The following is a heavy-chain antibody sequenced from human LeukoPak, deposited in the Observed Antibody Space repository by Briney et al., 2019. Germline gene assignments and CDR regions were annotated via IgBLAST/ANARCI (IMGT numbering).Heavy chain of an antibody. CDR3: ARGITMVRGVIPRLGY. Sequence: ASVKVSCKASGYTFTSYDYNWGRQATGPGLEWKGWMNPNSGNTGYAQKFQGRVTMTRNTSIRTAYMELSSLRSEDTAVYYCARGITMVRGVIPRLGYWGQGTLVTVSS. V-gene: IGHV1-8*01. J-gene: IGHJ4*02. D-gene: IGHD3-10*01. CDR1: GYTFTSYD. CDR2: MNPNSGNT.